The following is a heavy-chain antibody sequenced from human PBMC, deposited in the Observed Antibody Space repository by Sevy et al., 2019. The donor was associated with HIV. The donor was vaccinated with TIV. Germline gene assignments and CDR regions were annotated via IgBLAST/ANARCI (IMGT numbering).Heavy chain of an antibody. CDR1: GGSINSGDYY. V-gene: IGHV4-31*03. CDR3: AREGTKGVWFDP. CDR2: IFHTGST. J-gene: IGHJ5*02. D-gene: IGHD3-16*01. Sequence: SETLSLTCTVSGGSINSGDYYWSWIRQHPEKGLEWIGYIFHTGSTSYNRSFKSRATISVDTSKNQFSLKLSLMTAADTAVYYCAREGTKGVWFDPWGQGTLVTISS.